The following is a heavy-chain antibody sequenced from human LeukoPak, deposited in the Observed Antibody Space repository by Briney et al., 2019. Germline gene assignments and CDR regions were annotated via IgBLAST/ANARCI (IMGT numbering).Heavy chain of an antibody. CDR1: GGSISSYY. J-gene: IGHJ4*02. CDR2: IYYSGST. CDR3: ARVQPLDYGDYEISFDY. Sequence: SETLSLTCTVSGGSISSYYWSWIRQPPGKGLEWIGYIYYSGSTNYNPSLKSRVTISVDTSKNQFPLKLSSVTAADTAVYYCARVQPLDYGDYEISFDYWGQGTLVTVSS. D-gene: IGHD4-17*01. V-gene: IGHV4-59*01.